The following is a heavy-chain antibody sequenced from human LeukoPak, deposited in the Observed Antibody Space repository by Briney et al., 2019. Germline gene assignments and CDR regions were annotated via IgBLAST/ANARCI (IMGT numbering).Heavy chain of an antibody. J-gene: IGHJ4*02. D-gene: IGHD5-24*01. CDR2: LFSSGKP. Sequence: SETLSLTCTVSGDSIHSYYWSWIRQPAGKGLEWIGRLFSSGKPNYNPSLKSRVTISVDTSKNQFSLKLSSVTAADTAVYYCARDRYGDGYNDWGQGTLVTVSS. CDR1: GDSIHSYY. CDR3: ARDRYGDGYND. V-gene: IGHV4-4*07.